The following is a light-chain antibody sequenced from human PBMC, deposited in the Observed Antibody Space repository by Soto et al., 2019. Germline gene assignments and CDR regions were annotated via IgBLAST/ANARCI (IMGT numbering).Light chain of an antibody. Sequence: EIIMTHSPGTLSVSPGEIATLSCRAAQGVTTNFAWYQQKSGQSPRLLIYDVSNRATGVPARFSGSGSETDFTLTISGLRSEDSAVYFCQQYNNWPFSFGHGTRLEIK. CDR3: QQYNNWPFS. CDR1: QGVTTN. CDR2: DVS. V-gene: IGKV3-15*01. J-gene: IGKJ5*01.